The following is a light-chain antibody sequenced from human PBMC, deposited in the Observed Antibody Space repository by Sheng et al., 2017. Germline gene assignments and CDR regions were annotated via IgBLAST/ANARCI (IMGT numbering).Light chain of an antibody. CDR3: QKYNSAPWT. CDR2: GAS. Sequence: GDRVTITCRASQGIRNYLAWYQQKPGKAPNLLIYGASTLQSGVPARFRGSGSGTDFALTISSLQPEDVATYYCQKYNSAPWTFGQGTTVEIK. V-gene: IGKV1-27*01. J-gene: IGKJ1*01. CDR1: QGIRNY.